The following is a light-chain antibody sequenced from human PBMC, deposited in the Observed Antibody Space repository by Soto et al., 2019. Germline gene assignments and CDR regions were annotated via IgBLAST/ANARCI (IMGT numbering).Light chain of an antibody. CDR2: AAS. Sequence: DIQMTQSPASLSVSPGDRATLTCRASQSIHTNLTWCQQKPGQAPKLLIYAASTVHTGVPARFSGSGSGTDFTLTISSLQAEDFAAYYCQQSYSTLCTFGQGTQLDIK. CDR3: QQSYSTLCT. J-gene: IGKJ1*01. V-gene: IGKV1-39*01. CDR1: QSIHTN.